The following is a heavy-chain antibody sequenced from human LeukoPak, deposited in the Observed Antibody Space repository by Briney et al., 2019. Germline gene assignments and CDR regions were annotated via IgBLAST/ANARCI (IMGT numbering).Heavy chain of an antibody. CDR2: SNPSGGST. CDR3: ARVGELHWFDP. J-gene: IGHJ5*02. V-gene: IGHV1-46*01. D-gene: IGHD1-26*01. Sequence: ASVKVSCKASGYTFTSYYMHWVRQAPGQGLEWMGISNPSGGSTSYAQKFQGRVTMTRDTSTSTVYMELSSLRSEDTAVYYCARVGELHWFDPWGQGTLVTVSS. CDR1: GYTFTSYY.